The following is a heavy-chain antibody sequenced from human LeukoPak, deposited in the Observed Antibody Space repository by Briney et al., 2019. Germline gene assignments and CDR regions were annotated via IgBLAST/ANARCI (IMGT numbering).Heavy chain of an antibody. Sequence: SETLSLTCTVSGGSISSGGYYWSWIRQHPGKGLEWIGYIYYSGSTYYNPSLKSRVTISVDTSKNQFSLKLSSVTAADTAVYYCARDDSSAAAGTDYWGQGTLVTVSS. J-gene: IGHJ4*02. CDR1: GGSISSGGYY. D-gene: IGHD6-13*01. CDR3: ARDDSSAAAGTDY. CDR2: IYYSGST. V-gene: IGHV4-31*03.